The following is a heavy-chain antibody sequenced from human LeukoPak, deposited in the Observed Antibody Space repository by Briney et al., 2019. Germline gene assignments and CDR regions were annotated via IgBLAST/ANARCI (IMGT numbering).Heavy chain of an antibody. CDR3: GKDLNYGLDY. Sequence: PGGSLRLSCAASGFIFSTYAMSWVRQAPGKGLEWVSALSGSGDETFYADSVKGRFTISRDNSKNTLYLQMNSLRAEDTAVYYCGKDLNYGLDYWGQGTLVTVSS. CDR2: LSGSGDET. D-gene: IGHD4-11*01. CDR1: GFIFSTYA. V-gene: IGHV3-23*01. J-gene: IGHJ4*02.